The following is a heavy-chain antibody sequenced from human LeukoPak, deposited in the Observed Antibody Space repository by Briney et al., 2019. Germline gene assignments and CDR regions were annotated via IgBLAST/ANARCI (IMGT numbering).Heavy chain of an antibody. CDR2: ISSSSSYI. Sequence: PGGSLRLSCAASGFTFSSYSMNWVRQAPGKGLEWVSSISSSSSYIYYADSVKGRFTISRDNSKNTLYLQMNSLRAEDTALYYCARIGYKGISFDYWGQGILVTVSS. CDR3: ARIGYKGISFDY. CDR1: GFTFSSYS. D-gene: IGHD5-24*01. V-gene: IGHV3-21*01. J-gene: IGHJ4*02.